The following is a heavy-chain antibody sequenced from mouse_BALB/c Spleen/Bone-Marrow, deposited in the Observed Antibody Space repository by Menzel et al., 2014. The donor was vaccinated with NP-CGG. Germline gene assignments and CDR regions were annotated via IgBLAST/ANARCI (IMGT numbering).Heavy chain of an antibody. Sequence: EVQGVESGGGLVQPGGSLRLSCTPSGFTFTDYYMSWVRQPPGKALEWLAFIRNKAYGYTTEYSASVRGRFTISRDNSQSILYLQMNTLRAEDSATYYCARFPMDYWCQGTSVTVSS. CDR2: IRNKAYGYTT. J-gene: IGHJ4*01. V-gene: IGHV7-3*02. CDR1: GFTFTDYY. CDR3: ARFPMDY.